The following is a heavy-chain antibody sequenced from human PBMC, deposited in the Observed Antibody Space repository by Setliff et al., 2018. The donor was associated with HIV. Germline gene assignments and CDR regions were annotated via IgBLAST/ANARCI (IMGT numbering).Heavy chain of an antibody. Sequence: PSETLSLTCTVSGGFISSSSYYWAWIRQPPGKGLEWVGHIYHTGSTYYNPSLKSRFSISVATSKSQFSLNIYSATAADTAVYYCARLGAVAGPFGRFDPWGQGTLVTVSS. J-gene: IGHJ5*02. CDR1: GGFISSSSYY. V-gene: IGHV4-39*01. CDR2: IYHTGST. CDR3: ARLGAVAGPFGRFDP. D-gene: IGHD6-19*01.